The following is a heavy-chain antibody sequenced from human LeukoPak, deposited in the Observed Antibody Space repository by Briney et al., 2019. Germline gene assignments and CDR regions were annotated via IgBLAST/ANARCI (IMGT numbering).Heavy chain of an antibody. D-gene: IGHD5-12*01. V-gene: IGHV4-61*02. J-gene: IGHJ4*02. CDR1: GGSISSGSYY. Sequence: PSETLPLTCTVSGGSISSGSYYWSWIRRPAGKGLEWIGRIYTSGSTNYNPSLKSRVTISVDTSKNQFSLKLSSVTAADTAVYYCARGGGYSGYDLYYFDYWGQGTLVTVSS. CDR3: ARGGGYSGYDLYYFDY. CDR2: IYTSGST.